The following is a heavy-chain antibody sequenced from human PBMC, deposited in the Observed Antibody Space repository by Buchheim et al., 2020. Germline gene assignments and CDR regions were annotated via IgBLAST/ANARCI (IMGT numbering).Heavy chain of an antibody. J-gene: IGHJ4*02. V-gene: IGHV3-21*01. CDR1: GFTFSSYS. Sequence: EVQLVESGGGLVKPGGSLRLSCAASGFTFSSYSMNWVRQAPGKGLEWVSSISSSSSYIYYADSVKGRFTISRDNAKNSLYLQMNSLRAEDTAVYYCARDREDGYNLLPTCFDYWGQRTL. CDR3: ARDREDGYNLLPTCFDY. D-gene: IGHD5-24*01. CDR2: ISSSSSYI.